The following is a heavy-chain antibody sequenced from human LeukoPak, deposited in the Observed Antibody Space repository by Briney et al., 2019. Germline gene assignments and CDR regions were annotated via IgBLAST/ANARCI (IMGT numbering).Heavy chain of an antibody. CDR2: VGTAGDT. J-gene: IGHJ4*02. D-gene: IGHD3-10*01. CDR1: GFTFSSYD. CDR3: ARSHLYYGSGIDY. Sequence: GESLRLSCAASGFTFSSYDMHWVRQATGKGLEWVSAVGTAGDTYYPGSVKGRFTISRENAKNSLFLQMNSLRAGDTAVYYCARSHLYYGSGIDYWGQGTLVTVSS. V-gene: IGHV3-13*01.